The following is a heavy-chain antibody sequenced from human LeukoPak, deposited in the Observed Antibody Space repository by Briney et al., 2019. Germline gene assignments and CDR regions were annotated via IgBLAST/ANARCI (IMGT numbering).Heavy chain of an antibody. CDR3: AKDRSWGLDY. J-gene: IGHJ4*02. CDR2: IWYDGSKN. D-gene: IGHD7-27*01. CDR1: GFTFRNYG. Sequence: GGSLRLSCAASGFTFRNYGMHWVRQAPGKGLEWVANIWYDGSKNYYADSVKGRFTISRDNSKNTLYLQMNSLRAEDTGIYYCAKDRSWGLDYWGQGTLVTVSS. V-gene: IGHV3-33*06.